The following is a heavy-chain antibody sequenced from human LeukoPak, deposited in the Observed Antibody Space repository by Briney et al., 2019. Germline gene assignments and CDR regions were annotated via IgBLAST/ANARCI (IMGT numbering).Heavy chain of an antibody. Sequence: PSETLSLTCTVSGGSISSSSYYWGWIRQPPGKGLKWIGSISHSGSTYYNPSLKSRVTISVDTSKNQFSLKLSSLTAADTAVYYCARLRRSRLAEFDYWGQGTLVTVSS. D-gene: IGHD3-3*02. J-gene: IGHJ4*02. CDR3: ARLRRSRLAEFDY. CDR2: ISHSGST. V-gene: IGHV4-39*07. CDR1: GGSISSSSYY.